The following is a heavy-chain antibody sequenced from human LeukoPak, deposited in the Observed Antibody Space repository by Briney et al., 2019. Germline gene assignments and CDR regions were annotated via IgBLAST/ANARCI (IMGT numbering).Heavy chain of an antibody. V-gene: IGHV1-46*01. Sequence: STTYAQKFQGRVTMTRDTSTSTVYMELSSLRAEDTALYYCARDRVGPEAYAFDIWGQGTMVTVSS. CDR3: ARDRVGPEAYAFDI. D-gene: IGHD1-26*01. CDR2: ST. J-gene: IGHJ3*02.